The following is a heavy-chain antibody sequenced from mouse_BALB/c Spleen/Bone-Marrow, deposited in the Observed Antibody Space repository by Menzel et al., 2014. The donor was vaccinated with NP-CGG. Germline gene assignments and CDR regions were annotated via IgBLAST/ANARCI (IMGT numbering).Heavy chain of an antibody. CDR2: ISNGGGSA. D-gene: IGHD2-14*01. CDR3: ARQECRCDGWFAY. V-gene: IGHV5-12*02. J-gene: IGHJ3*01. CDR1: GFTFSDYY. Sequence: EVQGVESGGGLVQPGGSLKLSCATSGFTFSDYYMYWVRQTPEKRLEWVAYISNGGGSAYYPDTVKGRFTISRDNDKNNVYLEMGHLKAEDAAVYYCARQECRCDGWFAYWGQGTQVTVSA.